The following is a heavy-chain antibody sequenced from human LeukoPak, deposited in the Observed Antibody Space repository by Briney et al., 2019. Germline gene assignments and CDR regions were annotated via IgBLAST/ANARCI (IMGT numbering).Heavy chain of an antibody. Sequence: GGSLRLSCVASGFTFSTYAMHWVRQAPGKGLEWVAVISYHGSDKYYGDSVKGQFTISRDNSKNTLYLQMNSLRTEDTAVFYCARAINSAWHNIDYWGQGTLVTASS. D-gene: IGHD2/OR15-2a*01. V-gene: IGHV3-30*04. CDR3: ARAINSAWHNIDY. CDR1: GFTFSTYA. J-gene: IGHJ4*02. CDR2: ISYHGSDK.